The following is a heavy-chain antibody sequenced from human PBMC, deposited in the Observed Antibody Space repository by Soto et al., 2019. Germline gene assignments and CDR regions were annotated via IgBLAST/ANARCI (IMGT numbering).Heavy chain of an antibody. D-gene: IGHD3-3*01. CDR3: AKDKVPYYDFWSGQRWFDP. CDR1: GCSISSSNC. Sequence: SEPLYLTCAVSGCSISSSNCWSWVRQPPGKWLEWIGEIYHSGSTNYNPSLKSRVTISVDKSKNQFSLKLSSVTAADTAKYYCAKDKVPYYDFWSGQRWFDPWGQGTQVTVSS. V-gene: IGHV4-4*02. J-gene: IGHJ5*02. CDR2: IYHSGST.